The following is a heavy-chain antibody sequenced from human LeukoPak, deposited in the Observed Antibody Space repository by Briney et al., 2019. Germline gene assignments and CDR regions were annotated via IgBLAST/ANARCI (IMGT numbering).Heavy chain of an antibody. J-gene: IGHJ6*03. D-gene: IGHD5-18*01. CDR3: ARVDTASEYYYYYYMGV. CDR1: GYSFTSYW. CDR2: IYPGDSDT. Sequence: GESLKISSKGSGYSFTSYWIGWVRQMPGKGLECMGIIYPGDSDTRYSPSFQGQVTISADKSISTAYLQWSSLKASDTAMYYCARVDTASEYYYYYYMGVWGKGTTVTVSS. V-gene: IGHV5-51*01.